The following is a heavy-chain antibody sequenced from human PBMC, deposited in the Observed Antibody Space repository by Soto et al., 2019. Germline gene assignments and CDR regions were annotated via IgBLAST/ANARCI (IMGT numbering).Heavy chain of an antibody. CDR2: ISGSGGST. Sequence: PGGSLRLSCAASGFTFSSYAMSWVRQAPGKGLEWVSAISGSGGSTYYADSVKGRFTISRDNSKNTLYLQMNSLRAEDTAVYYCAKSPGVVIRLYYYYYYMDVWGKGTTVTVSS. J-gene: IGHJ6*03. V-gene: IGHV3-23*01. CDR3: AKSPGVVIRLYYYYYYMDV. D-gene: IGHD3-3*01. CDR1: GFTFSSYA.